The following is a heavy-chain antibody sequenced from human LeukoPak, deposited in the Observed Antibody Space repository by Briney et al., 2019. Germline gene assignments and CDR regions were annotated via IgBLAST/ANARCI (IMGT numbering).Heavy chain of an antibody. J-gene: IGHJ6*03. CDR1: GFTFSSYS. D-gene: IGHD6-19*01. CDR2: TSSSSSYI. V-gene: IGHV3-21*01. CDR3: ARDNSRSIIAVAVRDLFRYYYYYMDV. Sequence: GGSLRLSCAASGFTFSSYSMNWVRQAPGKGLEWVSSTSSSSSYIYYADSVKGRFTISRDNAKNSLYLQMNSLRAEDTAVYYCARDNSRSIIAVAVRDLFRYYYYYMDVWGKGTTVTVSS.